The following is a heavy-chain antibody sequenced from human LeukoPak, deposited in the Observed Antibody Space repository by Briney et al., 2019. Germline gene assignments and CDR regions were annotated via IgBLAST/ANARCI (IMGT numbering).Heavy chain of an antibody. D-gene: IGHD3-10*01. Sequence: NASETQSLTCTVSGYSISSDYYWGWIRQPPGKGLEWIGSIYHSGSTYYNPSLKSRVTMSVDTSKNQFSLKLSSVTAADTAVYYCARRRRFGDQRTSYSWFDPWGQGTLVTVSS. CDR3: ARRRRFGDQRTSYSWFDP. J-gene: IGHJ5*02. CDR2: IYHSGST. V-gene: IGHV4-38-2*02. CDR1: GYSISSDYY.